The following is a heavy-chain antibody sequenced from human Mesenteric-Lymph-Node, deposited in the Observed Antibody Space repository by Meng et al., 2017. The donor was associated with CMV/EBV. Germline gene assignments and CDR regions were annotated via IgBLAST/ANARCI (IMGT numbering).Heavy chain of an antibody. Sequence: ASVKVSCKASGGTFTSYDINWVRQATGQGLEWMGWMNPNSGNTGYAQKFQGRVTMTRNTSISTAYMELSSLRSEDTAVYYCARTQTGSTRKGFDYWGQGTLVTVSS. D-gene: IGHD1-7*01. CDR2: MNPNSGNT. CDR1: GGTFTSYD. V-gene: IGHV1-8*01. CDR3: ARTQTGSTRKGFDY. J-gene: IGHJ4*02.